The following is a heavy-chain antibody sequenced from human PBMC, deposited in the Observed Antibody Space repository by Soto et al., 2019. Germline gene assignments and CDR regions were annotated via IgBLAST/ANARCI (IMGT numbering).Heavy chain of an antibody. V-gene: IGHV4-59*11. CDR3: ARRWGTYFDF. D-gene: IGHD7-27*01. Sequence: SETLSLTYTVSGGSISSHYWSWIRQPPGKGLEWIGYIYYCGSTDYDPSLKSRVTISVDTSKNQFSLKLSSVTAADTAFFYCARRWGTYFDFWGRGSLVTGSS. J-gene: IGHJ4*01. CDR2: IYYCGST. CDR1: GGSISSHY.